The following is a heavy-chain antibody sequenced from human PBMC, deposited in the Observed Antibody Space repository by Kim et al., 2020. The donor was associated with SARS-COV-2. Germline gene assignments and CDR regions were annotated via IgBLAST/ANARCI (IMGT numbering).Heavy chain of an antibody. D-gene: IGHD3-10*02. CDR3: ARGSGDDRGVIGPHY. Sequence: QKFQGRVTITADESTSTAYMELSSLRSEDTAVYYCARGSGDDRGVIGPHYWGQGTLVTVSS. J-gene: IGHJ4*02. V-gene: IGHV1-69*01.